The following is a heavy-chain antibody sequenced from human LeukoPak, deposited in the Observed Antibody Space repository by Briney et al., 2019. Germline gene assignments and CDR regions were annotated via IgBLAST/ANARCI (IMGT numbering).Heavy chain of an antibody. CDR3: ARAEYYGSGTR. CDR1: GYTFTGYL. D-gene: IGHD3-10*01. Sequence: ASVKVSCKASGYTFTGYLMHWVRQAPGQGLEWMGWISAYNGNTNYAQKLQGRVTMTTDTSTSTAYMELRSLRSDDTAVYYCARAEYYGSGTRWGQGTLVTVSS. CDR2: ISAYNGNT. J-gene: IGHJ4*02. V-gene: IGHV1-18*04.